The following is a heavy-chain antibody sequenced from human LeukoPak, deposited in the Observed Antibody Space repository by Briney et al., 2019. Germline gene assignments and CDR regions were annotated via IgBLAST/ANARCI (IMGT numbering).Heavy chain of an antibody. CDR1: GYSISSGYY. V-gene: IGHV4-38-2*01. CDR3: ARNPQAGTLDY. J-gene: IGHJ4*02. Sequence: SETLSLTCAVSGYSISSGYYWGCIRQPPGKGLEWIGSIYHSGSTYYNPSLKSRVTISVDTSKNQFSLKLSSVTAADTAVYYCARNPQAGTLDYWGQGTLVTVSS. D-gene: IGHD6-19*01. CDR2: IYHSGST.